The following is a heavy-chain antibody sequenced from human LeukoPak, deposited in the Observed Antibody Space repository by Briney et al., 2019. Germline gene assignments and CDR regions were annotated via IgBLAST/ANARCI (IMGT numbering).Heavy chain of an antibody. CDR2: ISYDGSNK. V-gene: IGHV3-30-3*01. CDR3: ARASVYGDFLYNWFDP. J-gene: IGHJ5*02. CDR1: EFTFSSYA. D-gene: IGHD4-17*01. Sequence: GGSLRLSCAASEFTFSSYAMHWVRQAPGKGLEWVAVISYDGSNKYYADSVKGRFTISRDNSKNTLYLQMNSLRAEDTAVYYCARASVYGDFLYNWFDPWGQGTLVTVSS.